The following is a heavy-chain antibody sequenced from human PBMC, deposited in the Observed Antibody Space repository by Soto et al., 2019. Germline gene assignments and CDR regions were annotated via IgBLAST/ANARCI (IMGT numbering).Heavy chain of an antibody. Sequence: SDMLSLTCTVSRDSITNYYSILIRQPPGKGLEWIGYIYYSGSTNYNPSLKSRVTISVDTSKNQFSLKLSSVTAADTAVYYCARPPNYYGPSTSNYFDYWGQGTLVTVSS. J-gene: IGHJ4*02. V-gene: IGHV4-59*08. CDR2: IYYSGST. CDR1: RDSITNYY. CDR3: ARPPNYYGPSTSNYFDY. D-gene: IGHD3-10*01.